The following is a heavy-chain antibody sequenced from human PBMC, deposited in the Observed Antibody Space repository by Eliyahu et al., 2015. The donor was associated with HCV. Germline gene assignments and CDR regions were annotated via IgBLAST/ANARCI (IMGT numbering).Heavy chain of an antibody. Sequence: EVQLVQSGAEVKKPGESLRISCKGSGYSFTSYWISWVRQMPGKGLEWMGRIDPSDSYTNYSPSFQGHVTHLACQFLRPAYLQWSSLKASDTAMYYCARHFTGYSSSWYSDYWGQGTLVTVSS. D-gene: IGHD6-13*01. V-gene: IGHV5-10-1*03. CDR1: GYSFTSYW. CDR2: IDPSDSYT. CDR3: ARHFTGYSSSWYSDY. J-gene: IGHJ4*02.